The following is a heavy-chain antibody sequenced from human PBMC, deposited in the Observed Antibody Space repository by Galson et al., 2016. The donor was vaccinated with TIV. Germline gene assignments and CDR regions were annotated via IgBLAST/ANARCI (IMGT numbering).Heavy chain of an antibody. Sequence: LSLTCTVSGGSISSNGIFWSWLRQHPGKGLEWIGYIYHSGSTHYNPSLKSRVAMSVDTSKNQFSLTLTSVTAADTAVYYCARDQDSGAYFDYWGQGTLVTVSS. CDR3: ARDQDSGAYFDY. D-gene: IGHD2-15*01. V-gene: IGHV4-31*03. CDR2: IYHSGST. CDR1: GGSISSNGIF. J-gene: IGHJ4*02.